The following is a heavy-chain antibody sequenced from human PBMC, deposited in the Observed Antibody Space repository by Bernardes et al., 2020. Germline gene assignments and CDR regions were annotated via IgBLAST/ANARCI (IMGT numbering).Heavy chain of an antibody. D-gene: IGHD2-2*01. CDR3: GRDFIRSTSCLIGY. J-gene: IGHJ4*02. CDR2: ISGHNGYT. Sequence: SVQVSCKASGYTFTSYGFSWLRQAPGQGLEWMGWISGHNGYTSYAPKFKGRVSLTLDTSTSTAYMELTNLRSDDAAVYYCGRDFIRSTSCLIGYWGQGTPVTVSS. V-gene: IGHV1-18*01. CDR1: GYTFTSYG.